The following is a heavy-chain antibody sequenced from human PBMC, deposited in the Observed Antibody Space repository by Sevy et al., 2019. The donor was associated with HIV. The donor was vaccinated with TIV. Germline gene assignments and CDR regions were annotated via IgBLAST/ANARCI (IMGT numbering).Heavy chain of an antibody. D-gene: IGHD3-16*02. CDR3: ARDFMITFGGVIQRGYFDY. J-gene: IGHJ4*02. CDR1: GFTFSSYS. CDR2: ISSSSSTK. V-gene: IGHV3-48*02. Sequence: GGSLRLSCAASGFTFSSYSMNWVRQAPGKGLEWVSYISSSSSTKYYADSVKGRFTISRDNAKNSLYLQMNSLSDEDTAVYYCARDFMITFGGVIQRGYFDYWGQGTLVTVSS.